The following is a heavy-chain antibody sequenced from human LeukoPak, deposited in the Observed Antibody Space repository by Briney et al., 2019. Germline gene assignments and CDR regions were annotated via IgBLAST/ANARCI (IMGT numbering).Heavy chain of an antibody. CDR2: VIPMFGTV. Sequence: ASVKVSCKRSGGTLSTYAISWVRQAPGQGPQWMGGVIPMFGTVRYAQKFQGRVTITADDSTSTAYMELSSLRFEDTAVYYCASRGGVTQENDYYYFAMDVWGQGTTVTVSS. CDR3: ASRGGVTQENDYYYFAMDV. CDR1: GGTLSTYA. J-gene: IGHJ6*02. V-gene: IGHV1-69*13. D-gene: IGHD2-21*02.